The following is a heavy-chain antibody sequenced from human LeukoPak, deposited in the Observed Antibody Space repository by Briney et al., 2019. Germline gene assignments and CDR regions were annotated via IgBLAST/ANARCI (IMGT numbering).Heavy chain of an antibody. CDR3: ARSNSYNYRLDAFDM. CDR2: IYYSGST. Sequence: PSETLSLTCTVSGGSISTYYWSWIRQPPGKGLEWIGYIYYSGSTIYNPSLKSRVTISLDTSKNQFSLTLKSVTAADTAVYYCARSNSYNYRLDAFDMWGQGTLVTISS. V-gene: IGHV4-59*01. J-gene: IGHJ3*02. CDR1: GGSISTYY. D-gene: IGHD5-24*01.